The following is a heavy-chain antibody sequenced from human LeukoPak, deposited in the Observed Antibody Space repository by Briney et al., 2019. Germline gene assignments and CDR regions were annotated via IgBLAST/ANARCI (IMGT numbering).Heavy chain of an antibody. D-gene: IGHD1-26*01. CDR1: GASISSYY. V-gene: IGHV4-59*08. CDR2: IYYSGST. CDR3: ASRRGSNIGTFDY. J-gene: IGHJ4*02. Sequence: SETLSLTCTVSGASISSYYWSWIRQPPGKGLEWIGYIYYSGSTNYNPSLKSRVTISVDTSKNQFSLKLNSVTAADTAVYYCASRRGSNIGTFDYWGQGTLVTVSS.